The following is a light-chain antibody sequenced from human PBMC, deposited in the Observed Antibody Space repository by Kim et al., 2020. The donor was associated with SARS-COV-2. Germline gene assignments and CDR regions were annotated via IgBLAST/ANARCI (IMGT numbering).Light chain of an antibody. J-gene: IGKJ1*01. Sequence: DIQMTQSPSTLSASVGDRVTITCRASQNINSWLAWYQQKPGKAPKLLIYDASTLESGVPSRFSGSGSGTEFTLTIISLQSDDFAIYYCQQDNKGSKWTFGQGTKVDIK. CDR2: DAS. CDR3: QQDNKGSKWT. CDR1: QNINSW. V-gene: IGKV1-5*01.